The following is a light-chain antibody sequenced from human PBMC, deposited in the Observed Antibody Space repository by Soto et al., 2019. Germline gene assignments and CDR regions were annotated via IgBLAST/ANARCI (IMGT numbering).Light chain of an antibody. CDR3: SSFVRGNLYV. Sequence: QSALTQPASVSGSPGQSITISCNGTSSDIGGYNYVYWYQHHPGKVPKLLIDDVSNRPSGVSNRFTGSKSGNTASLTISGLQAEDEADYYCSSFVRGNLYVFGTGTKLTVL. J-gene: IGLJ1*01. V-gene: IGLV2-14*03. CDR2: DVS. CDR1: SSDIGGYNY.